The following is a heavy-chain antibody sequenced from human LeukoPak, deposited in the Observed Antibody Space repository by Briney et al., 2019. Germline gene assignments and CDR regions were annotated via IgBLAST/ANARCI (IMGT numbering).Heavy chain of an antibody. D-gene: IGHD1-26*01. CDR3: ARDQRGSYYGFFDY. V-gene: IGHV3-48*04. CDR1: GFTFSNYG. CDR2: ISSSGSTS. J-gene: IGHJ4*02. Sequence: GGSLRLSCAASGFTFSNYGMGWVRQTPGKGLEWVSYISSSGSTSHYADSVKGRFTFSRDNAKNSLYLQMNSLRAEDTAVYYCARDQRGSYYGFFDYWGQGTLVTVSS.